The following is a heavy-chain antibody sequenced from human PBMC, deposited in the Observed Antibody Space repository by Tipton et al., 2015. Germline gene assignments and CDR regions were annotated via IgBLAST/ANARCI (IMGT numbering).Heavy chain of an antibody. V-gene: IGHV4-39*01. D-gene: IGHD3-10*01. CDR2: IHYGGNT. CDR1: GVSISSYY. Sequence: TLSLTCTVSGVSISSYYWTWIRQPPGMGLEWIASIHYGGNTHYNPSLMSRVTISVDTSKNQFSLTLNSVTAADTAFYYCARKPVVRGAYYYFDYWGQGTLVTVSS. J-gene: IGHJ4*02. CDR3: ARKPVVRGAYYYFDY.